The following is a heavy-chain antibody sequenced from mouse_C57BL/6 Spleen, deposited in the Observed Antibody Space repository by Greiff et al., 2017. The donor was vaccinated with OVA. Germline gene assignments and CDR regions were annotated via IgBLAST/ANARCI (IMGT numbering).Heavy chain of an antibody. Sequence: DVKLVESEGGLVQPGSSMKLSCTASGFTFSDYYMAWVRQVPEKGLEWVANINYDGSSTYYLDSLKSRFIISRDNAKNILYLQMSSLKSEDTATYYCARDRGTTGSSRGFAYWGQGTLVTVSA. CDR3: ARDRGTTGSSRGFAY. D-gene: IGHD1-1*01. V-gene: IGHV5-16*01. J-gene: IGHJ3*01. CDR1: GFTFSDYY. CDR2: INYDGSST.